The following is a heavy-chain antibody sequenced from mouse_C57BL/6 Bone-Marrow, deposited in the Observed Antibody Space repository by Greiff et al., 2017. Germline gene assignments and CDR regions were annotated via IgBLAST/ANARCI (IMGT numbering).Heavy chain of an antibody. CDR2: IDPSDSYT. CDR3: ARERRLWYFDV. D-gene: IGHD1-1*01. CDR1: GYTFTSYW. Sequence: QVQLKQPGAELVKPGASVKLSCKASGYTFTSYWMQWVKQRPGQGLEWIGEIDPSDSYTNYNQKFKGKATLTVDTSSSTAYMQLSSLTSEDSAFYYGARERRLWYFDVWGTGTTVTVSS. V-gene: IGHV1-50*01. J-gene: IGHJ1*03.